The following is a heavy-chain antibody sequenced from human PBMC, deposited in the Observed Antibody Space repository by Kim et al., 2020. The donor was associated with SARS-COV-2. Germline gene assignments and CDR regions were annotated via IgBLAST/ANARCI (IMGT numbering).Heavy chain of an antibody. Sequence: GGSLRLSCAASGFTFSSYAMHWVRQAPGKGLEWVAVISYDGSNKYYADSVKGRFTISRDNSKNTLYLQMNSLRAEDTAVYYCASIITMVRGVRDVWGQGTTVTVSS. V-gene: IGHV3-30-3*01. J-gene: IGHJ6*02. CDR3: ASIITMVRGVRDV. CDR2: ISYDGSNK. D-gene: IGHD3-10*01. CDR1: GFTFSSYA.